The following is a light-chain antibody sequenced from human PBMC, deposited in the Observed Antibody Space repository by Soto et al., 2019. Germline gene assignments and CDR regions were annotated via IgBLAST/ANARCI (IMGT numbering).Light chain of an antibody. CDR3: QQYGSSPRT. CDR2: GAS. J-gene: IGKJ1*01. CDR1: QSVSCSY. V-gene: IGKV3-20*01. Sequence: EIVLTQSPGTLSLSPGERATLSCRASQSVSCSYLAWYQQKPGQAPRLLIYGASSRATGIPDRFSGSGSGPDFTLTISILEPEDFAVYYCQQYGSSPRTFGQGTKVEIK.